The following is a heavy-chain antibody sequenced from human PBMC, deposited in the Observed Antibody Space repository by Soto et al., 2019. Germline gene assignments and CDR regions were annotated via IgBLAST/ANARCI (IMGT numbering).Heavy chain of an antibody. CDR3: ARVGRDIVLMVYPYYYYMDV. Sequence: GGSLRLSCAASGFTFSSYGMHWVRQAPGKGLEWVAVIWYDGSNKYYADSVKGRFTISRDNSKNTLSLQMNSLRAEDTAVYDCARVGRDIVLMVYPYYYYMDVWGKGTTVTVSS. D-gene: IGHD2-8*01. CDR1: GFTFSSYG. J-gene: IGHJ6*03. V-gene: IGHV3-33*01. CDR2: IWYDGSNK.